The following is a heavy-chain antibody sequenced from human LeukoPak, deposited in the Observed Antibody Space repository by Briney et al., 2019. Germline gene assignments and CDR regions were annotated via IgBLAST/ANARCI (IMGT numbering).Heavy chain of an antibody. V-gene: IGHV3-23*01. CDR3: ARVDLRYGAIDP. Sequence: SGGSLRLSCAASGFTFSSYAMSWVRQAPGRGLEWVSAISGSGGSTYYADSVKGRFTISRGNSKNTLYLQMNSLRAEDTAVYYCARVDLRYGAIDPWGQGTLVTVSS. D-gene: IGHD4-17*01. J-gene: IGHJ5*02. CDR1: GFTFSSYA. CDR2: ISGSGGST.